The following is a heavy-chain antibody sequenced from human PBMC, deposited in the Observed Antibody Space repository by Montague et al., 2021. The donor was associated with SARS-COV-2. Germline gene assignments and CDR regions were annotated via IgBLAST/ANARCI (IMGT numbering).Heavy chain of an antibody. CDR2: IYYSGST. Sequence: SETLSLTCTVSGGSISSSSYYWGWIRQPPGKGLEWIGSIYYSGSTYYNPSLKSRVTISVDTSKNQFSLKLSSVTAADTAVYSCARDGSLRFEISIGPRHYYYGMDVWGQGTTVTVSS. J-gene: IGHJ6*02. V-gene: IGHV4-39*07. CDR3: ARDGSLRFEISIGPRHYYYGMDV. D-gene: IGHD3-3*01. CDR1: GGSISSSSYY.